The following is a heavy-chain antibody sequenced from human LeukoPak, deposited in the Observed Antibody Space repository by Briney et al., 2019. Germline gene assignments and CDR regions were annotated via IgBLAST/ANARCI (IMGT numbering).Heavy chain of an antibody. CDR2: ISYDGSNK. V-gene: IGHV3-30*03. J-gene: IGHJ3*02. CDR1: GFMFSSYG. D-gene: IGHD2-2*01. CDR3: ARSSSTGTGDAFDI. Sequence: GGSLRLSCAASGFMFSSYGTHWVRQAPGKGLEWVAVISYDGSNKYYADSVKGRFTISRDNAKNSLYLQMNSLRAEDTALYYCARSSSTGTGDAFDIWGQGTMVTVSS.